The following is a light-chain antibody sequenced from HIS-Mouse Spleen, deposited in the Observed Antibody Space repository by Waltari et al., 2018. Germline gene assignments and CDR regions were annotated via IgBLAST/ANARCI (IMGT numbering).Light chain of an antibody. Sequence: EIVMTQSPATLSVSPGERATLSCRASQSVSSNLAWYQQKPGQAPRPLIYGASTRATGIPARFSGSGSGKEFTLTISSMQSEDFAVYYCQQYNNWPPYTFGQGTKLEIK. CDR3: QQYNNWPPYT. J-gene: IGKJ2*01. CDR2: GAS. CDR1: QSVSSN. V-gene: IGKV3-15*01.